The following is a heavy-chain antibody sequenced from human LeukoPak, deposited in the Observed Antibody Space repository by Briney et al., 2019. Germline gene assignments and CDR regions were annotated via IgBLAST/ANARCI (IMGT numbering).Heavy chain of an antibody. CDR2: ISSSSSTI. CDR3: VRDPGYGALDV. D-gene: IGHD5-12*01. J-gene: IGHJ3*01. Sequence: GGSLRLSCAASGFTFSNYNMNWVRQAPGKGLEWVSYISSSSSTIYYADSVKGRFTISRDNAKNSLYLQMNSLRAEDTALYYCVRDPGYGALDVWGQGTMVTVSS. CDR1: GFTFSNYN. V-gene: IGHV3-48*01.